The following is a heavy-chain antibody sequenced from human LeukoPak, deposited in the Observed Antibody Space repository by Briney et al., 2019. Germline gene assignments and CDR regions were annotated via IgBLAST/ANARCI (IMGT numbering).Heavy chain of an antibody. CDR1: GGSTSRYY. V-gene: IGHV4-59*08. CDR3: ARLPGIAAV. Sequence: SETLSLTCSVSGGSTSRYYWSWTRQPPGKSLEWIGYIYYSGSTTYNPSLKSRVTISIDTSNNRFSLNLTSVTAADMAVYYCARLPGIAAVWGQGTLVIVSS. CDR2: IYYSGST. D-gene: IGHD6-13*01. J-gene: IGHJ1*01.